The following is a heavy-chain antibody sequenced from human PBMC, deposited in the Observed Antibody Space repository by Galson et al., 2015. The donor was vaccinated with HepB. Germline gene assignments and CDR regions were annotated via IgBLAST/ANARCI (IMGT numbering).Heavy chain of an antibody. V-gene: IGHV3-43*01. CDR2: ISWDGGST. D-gene: IGHD6-13*01. CDR3: AKVEEEYSSSWYDV. CDR1: GFTFDDYT. Sequence: SLRHSCAASGFTFDDYTMHWVRQAPGKGLEWVSLISWDGGSTYYADSVKGRFTIFRDNSKNSLYLQMNSLRTEDTALYYCAKVEEEYSSSWYDVWGQGTLVTVSS. J-gene: IGHJ4*02.